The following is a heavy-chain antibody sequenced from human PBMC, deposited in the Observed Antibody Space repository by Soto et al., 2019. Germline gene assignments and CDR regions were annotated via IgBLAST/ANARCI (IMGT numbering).Heavy chain of an antibody. J-gene: IGHJ6*02. CDR3: ASSHRYSDGPNYYYYGMDV. V-gene: IGHV1-69*01. CDR1: GGTFSSYA. CDR2: IIPIFGTA. Sequence: QVQLVQSGAEVKKPGSSVKVSCKASGGTFSSYAISWVRQAPGQGLEWMGGIIPIFGTANYAQKFQGRVTITADESTSTAYMELSSLRSEDTAVYYCASSHRYSDGPNYYYYGMDVWGQGTTVTVSS. D-gene: IGHD5-18*01.